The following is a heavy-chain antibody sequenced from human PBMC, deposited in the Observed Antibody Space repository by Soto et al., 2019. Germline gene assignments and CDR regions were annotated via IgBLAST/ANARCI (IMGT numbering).Heavy chain of an antibody. CDR2: IWYDGSNK. Sequence: QVQLVESGGGVVQPGRSLRLSCAASGFTFSSYGMHWVRQAPGKGLEWVAVIWYDGSNKYYADSVKGRFTISRDNSKNTLYLQMNSLRAEDTAVYYCARARIAVDGIDAFDIWGQGTMVTVSS. V-gene: IGHV3-33*01. CDR1: GFTFSSYG. J-gene: IGHJ3*02. D-gene: IGHD6-19*01. CDR3: ARARIAVDGIDAFDI.